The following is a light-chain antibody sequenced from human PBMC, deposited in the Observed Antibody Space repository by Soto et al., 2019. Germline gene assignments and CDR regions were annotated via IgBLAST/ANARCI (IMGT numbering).Light chain of an antibody. J-gene: IGKJ5*01. CDR2: DAS. V-gene: IGKV1-33*01. Sequence: EIQMTQTPSSLSASVGDRVTITCLASQNIYNYLNWYQQKPGKAPKLLIYDASNLATGVPARFSGSGSGTDFTFTISSLQPGDIATYYCQQYDNLPVTFGLGTRLDIK. CDR3: QQYDNLPVT. CDR1: QNIYNY.